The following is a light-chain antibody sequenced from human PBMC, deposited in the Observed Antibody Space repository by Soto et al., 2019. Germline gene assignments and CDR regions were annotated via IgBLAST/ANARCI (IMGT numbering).Light chain of an antibody. Sequence: EIVFTQSPATLSSSPGERATLSCRASQYISSYLAWYQQKPGQAPRLLIYDSSNRATGIPARFSGGGSGTDFTLTISSLEPEDFAVYYCQQRSNWPWTFGQGTKVDIK. CDR2: DSS. J-gene: IGKJ1*01. V-gene: IGKV3-11*01. CDR3: QQRSNWPWT. CDR1: QYISSY.